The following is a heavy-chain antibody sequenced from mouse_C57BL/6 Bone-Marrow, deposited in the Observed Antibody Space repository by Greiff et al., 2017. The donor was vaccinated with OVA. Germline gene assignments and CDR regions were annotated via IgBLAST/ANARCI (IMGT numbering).Heavy chain of an antibody. Sequence: EVMLVESGGGLVQPGGSLSLSCAASGFTFTDYYMSWVRQPPGKALEWLGFIRNKANGYTTEYSASVKGRFTISRDNSQSILYLQMNALRAEDSATYYCARYRRDSSGPTWFAYWGQGTLVTVSA. CDR2: IRNKANGYTT. CDR1: GFTFTDYY. V-gene: IGHV7-3*01. J-gene: IGHJ3*01. CDR3: ARYRRDSSGPTWFAY. D-gene: IGHD3-2*02.